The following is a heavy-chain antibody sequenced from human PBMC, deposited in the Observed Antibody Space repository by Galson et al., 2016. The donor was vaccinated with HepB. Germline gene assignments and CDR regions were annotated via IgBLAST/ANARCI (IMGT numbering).Heavy chain of an antibody. CDR3: ARHKTSGSYSVIFQH. CDR1: GVSFDTSGYY. D-gene: IGHD1-26*01. V-gene: IGHV4-39*01. CDR2: IYYSGRT. Sequence: TLSLTCSVSGVSFDTSGYYWGWIRQSPAKGLEWIGSIYYSGRTYYDTSLKSRVTISVDSSKNQFSLKLTSVTAADTAVYYRARHKTSGSYSVIFQHWGQGTQVIVSS. J-gene: IGHJ1*01.